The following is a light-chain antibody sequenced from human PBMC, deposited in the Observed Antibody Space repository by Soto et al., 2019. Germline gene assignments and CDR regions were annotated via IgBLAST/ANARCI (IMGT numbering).Light chain of an antibody. Sequence: DIQMTQSPSSLSASVGDRVTITCRASQSISSYLNWYQQKPGKAPKLLIYAASSLPRGVPSRFSGSGSGTYFTLTISSLQPEDFATYYCQQSYSTPPTFGQGTKVEIK. CDR3: QQSYSTPPT. V-gene: IGKV1-39*01. CDR2: AAS. CDR1: QSISSY. J-gene: IGKJ1*01.